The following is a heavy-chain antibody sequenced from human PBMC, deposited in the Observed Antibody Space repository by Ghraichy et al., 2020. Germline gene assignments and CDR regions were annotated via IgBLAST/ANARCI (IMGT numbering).Heavy chain of an antibody. CDR1: GASIGSNLYY. J-gene: IGHJ4*02. CDR3: ARQPFQSYYFDY. CDR2: VYYSGRT. V-gene: IGHV4-39*01. Sequence: SQTLSLTCTVSGASIGSNLYYWVWIRQPPGKGLEWIGTVYYSGRTYYNPSLKTRVAISVDTPENQFSLYLDSVAAADTAVYYCARQPFQSYYFDYWGQGTLVTVSS.